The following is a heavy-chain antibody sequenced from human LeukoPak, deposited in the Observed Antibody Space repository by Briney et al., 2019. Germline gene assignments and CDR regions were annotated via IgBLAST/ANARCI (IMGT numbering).Heavy chain of an antibody. Sequence: GGSLRFSCAASGFTFSSYAMHWVRQAPGKGLEWVAVISYDGSNKYYADSVKGRFTISRGNSKNTLYLQMNSLRAEDTAVYYCARDLAYTDWLKLRFLEWLPNNIDYWGQGTLVTVSS. CDR3: ARDLAYTDWLKLRFLEWLPNNIDY. V-gene: IGHV3-30*04. D-gene: IGHD3-3*01. CDR1: GFTFSSYA. J-gene: IGHJ4*02. CDR2: ISYDGSNK.